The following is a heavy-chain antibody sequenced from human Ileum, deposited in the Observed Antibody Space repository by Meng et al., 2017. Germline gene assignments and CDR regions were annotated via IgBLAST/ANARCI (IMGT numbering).Heavy chain of an antibody. V-gene: IGHV4-34*01. CDR3: ARRIRGGSYLG. D-gene: IGHD1-26*01. Sequence: QLQLMLCGAGMFEASEALSLTCNVYGDSFTDYYWNWIRQPPGKGLEWIGKIHYSGSTNYNPSLESRVTISEDTSQKQFSLRLSSVTAADTAVYYCARRIRGGSYLGWGQGTLVTVSS. CDR2: IHYSGST. CDR1: GDSFTDYY. J-gene: IGHJ4*02.